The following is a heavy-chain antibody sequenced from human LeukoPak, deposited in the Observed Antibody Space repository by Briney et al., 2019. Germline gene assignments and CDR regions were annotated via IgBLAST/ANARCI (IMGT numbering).Heavy chain of an antibody. D-gene: IGHD5-24*01. CDR2: INPNSGGT. V-gene: IGHV1-2*02. Sequence: ASVKVSCKASGYTFTGYYIHWVRQAPGQGLEWMGWINPNSGGTRSAQKFQGRVTMTRDTSISTAYMELSTLKSDDTAVYYCARDLSGSNTKDAFDIWGQATMVTVSS. CDR1: GYTFTGYY. J-gene: IGHJ3*02. CDR3: ARDLSGSNTKDAFDI.